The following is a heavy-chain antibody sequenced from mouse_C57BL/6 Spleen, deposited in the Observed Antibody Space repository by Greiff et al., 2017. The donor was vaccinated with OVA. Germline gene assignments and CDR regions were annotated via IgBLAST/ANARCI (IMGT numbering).Heavy chain of an antibody. Sequence: VQLQQSGPELVKPGASVKISCKASGYTFTDYYMNWVKQSHGKSLEWIGDINPNNGGTSYNQKFKGKATLTVDKSSSTAYMELRSLTSEDSAVYYCARSGGGSFDYWGQGTTLTVSS. D-gene: IGHD1-1*01. CDR3: ARSGGGSFDY. CDR2: INPNNGGT. CDR1: GYTFTDYY. J-gene: IGHJ2*01. V-gene: IGHV1-26*01.